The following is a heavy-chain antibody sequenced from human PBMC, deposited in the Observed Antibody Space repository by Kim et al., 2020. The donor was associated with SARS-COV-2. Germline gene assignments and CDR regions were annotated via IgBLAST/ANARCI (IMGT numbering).Heavy chain of an antibody. V-gene: IGHV4-34*01. CDR3: ARRGSYYYDSSGYYIPYYYYYGMDV. CDR2: INHSGST. D-gene: IGHD3-22*01. Sequence: SETLSLTCAVYGGSFSGYYWSWIRQPPGKGLEWIGEINHSGSTNYNPSLKSRVTISLHTSKNQFSLKLSSVTAADTAVYYCARRGSYYYDSSGYYIPYYYYYGMDVWGQGTTVTVSS. J-gene: IGHJ6*02. CDR1: GGSFSGYY.